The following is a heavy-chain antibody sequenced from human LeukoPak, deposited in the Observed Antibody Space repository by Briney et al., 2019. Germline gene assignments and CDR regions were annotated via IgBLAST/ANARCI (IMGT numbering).Heavy chain of an antibody. V-gene: IGHV3-7*01. J-gene: IGHJ6*03. CDR1: GLTFSSYW. Sequence: GGSLRLSCAASGLTFSSYWMTWVRQAPGKGLEWVANINQDGTEKNYVGSVKGRFTISRDNAKNSLFLEMNGLRVEDTAVYYCARDNSSSYYSRGYTYYYYYMDVWGKGTTVTVSS. CDR3: ARDNSSSYYSRGYTYYYYYMDV. CDR2: INQDGTEK. D-gene: IGHD3-22*01.